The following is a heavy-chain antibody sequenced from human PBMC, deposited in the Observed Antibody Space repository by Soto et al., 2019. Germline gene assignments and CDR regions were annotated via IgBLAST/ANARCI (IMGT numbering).Heavy chain of an antibody. J-gene: IGHJ4*02. CDR1: GFTFCSHW. CDR3: ARFGTSYDTSGFLY. Sequence: EVQLVESGGGLVQPGGSLRLSCAASGFTFCSHWMHWVRQAPGEGLVYVSRVSSGGTTTNYAESVKGRFTISRDNARNTLYLQMNSLRVEDTAVYYCARFGTSYDTSGFLYWGQGTPVTVSS. D-gene: IGHD3-22*01. V-gene: IGHV3-74*01. CDR2: VSSGGTTT.